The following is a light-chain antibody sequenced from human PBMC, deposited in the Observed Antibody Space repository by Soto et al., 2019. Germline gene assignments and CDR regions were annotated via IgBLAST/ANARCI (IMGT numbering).Light chain of an antibody. J-gene: IGKJ1*01. Sequence: DIVLAQSPGTLSLSPGERATLHCRAGQHFRGDSLAWYQQTPGQPPRLLIYAASTRATGIPDRFSGSGSGTDFTLTISRLEPEDFAVYYCQQYDTSPTTFGQGTKVDIK. V-gene: IGKV3-20*01. CDR3: QQYDTSPTT. CDR1: QHFRGDS. CDR2: AAS.